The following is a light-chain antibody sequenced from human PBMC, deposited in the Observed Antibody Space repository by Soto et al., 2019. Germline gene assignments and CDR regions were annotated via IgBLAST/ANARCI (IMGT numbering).Light chain of an antibody. CDR3: SSYTSSDTYV. CDR1: SSDVGGYNY. V-gene: IGLV2-14*01. Sequence: QSVLTQPASVSGSPGQSIAISCTGTSSDVGGYNYVSWYQQYPGKAPKLMIYDVANRPSGVSNRFSSSKSGNTASLTISGLQAEDEADYYCSSYTSSDTYVFGNGTKVTVL. J-gene: IGLJ1*01. CDR2: DVA.